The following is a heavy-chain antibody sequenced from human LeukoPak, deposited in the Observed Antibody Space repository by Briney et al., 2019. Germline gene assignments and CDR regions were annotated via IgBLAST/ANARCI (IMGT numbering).Heavy chain of an antibody. CDR3: ARDRDVNSRDAFDF. D-gene: IGHD2-21*01. CDR2: ISPYNGNT. V-gene: IGHV1-18*01. CDR1: GYTFTDYG. Sequence: ASVKVSCKSSGYTFTDYGINWVREAPGQGLEWMGWISPYNGNTNSAQKFQGRVTMTTDTSTATAYMELRSLRSDDTALYYCARDRDVNSRDAFDFWGQGTMVTVSS. J-gene: IGHJ3*01.